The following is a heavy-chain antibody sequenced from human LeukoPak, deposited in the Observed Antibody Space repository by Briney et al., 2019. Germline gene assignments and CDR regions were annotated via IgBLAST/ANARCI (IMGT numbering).Heavy chain of an antibody. J-gene: IGHJ6*03. D-gene: IGHD3-10*01. Sequence: ASVTVSCKASGYTFTGYYMHWVRQAPGQGLEWMWWINPNSGGTNYAQKFQGRVTMTRDTSITTAFMELSRLRSDDTAVYYCATGYYYCSGGSGTPEDYYMDVWGKGTTVTASS. CDR2: INPNSGGT. CDR1: GYTFTGYY. V-gene: IGHV1-2*02. CDR3: ATGYYYCSGGSGTPEDYYMDV.